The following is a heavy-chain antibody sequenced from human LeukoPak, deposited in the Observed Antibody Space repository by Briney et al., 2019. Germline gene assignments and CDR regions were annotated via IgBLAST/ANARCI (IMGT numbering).Heavy chain of an antibody. CDR1: GGSFSGYY. Sequence: PSESLSLTCAVYGGSFSGYYWSWIRQPPGKGLEWIGEINHSGSTSYNPSFKSRVTISVYTDKIQFSLKLSSVTAADTDVYYCARGITMVRGVIRKTYNWFDPWGQGTLVTVSS. CDR2: INHSGST. V-gene: IGHV4-34*01. D-gene: IGHD3-10*01. CDR3: ARGITMVRGVIRKTYNWFDP. J-gene: IGHJ5*02.